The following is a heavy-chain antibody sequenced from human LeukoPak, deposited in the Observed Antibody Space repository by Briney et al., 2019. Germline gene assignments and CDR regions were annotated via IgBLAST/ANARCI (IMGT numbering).Heavy chain of an antibody. V-gene: IGHV3-66*01. Sequence: GGSLRLSCAAPGFSVSNIYMSWVRQAPGKGLEWVSVIHPGGQIYHAVSLKGRFTISRDNSKNTVYLHMNSLRAEDTTVYHCARDPGYGSGADYGNYWGQGTLVTVSS. D-gene: IGHD4/OR15-4a*01. CDR1: GFSVSNIY. CDR3: ARDPGYGSGADYGNY. J-gene: IGHJ4*02. CDR2: IHPGGQI.